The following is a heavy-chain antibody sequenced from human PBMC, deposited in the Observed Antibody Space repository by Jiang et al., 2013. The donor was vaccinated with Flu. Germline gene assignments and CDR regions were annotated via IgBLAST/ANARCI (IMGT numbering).Heavy chain of an antibody. CDR3: ACPCSDYGDYVWGQAQARSLDY. V-gene: IGHV1-69*01. CDR2: IIPIFGTA. Sequence: SSVKVSCKASGGTFSSYAISWVRQAPGQGLEWMGGIIPIFGTANYAQKFQGRVTITADESTSTAYMELSSLRSEDTAVYYCACPCSDYGDYVWGQAQARSLDYWGQGTLVTVSS. D-gene: IGHD4-17*01. J-gene: IGHJ4*02. CDR1: GGTFSSYA.